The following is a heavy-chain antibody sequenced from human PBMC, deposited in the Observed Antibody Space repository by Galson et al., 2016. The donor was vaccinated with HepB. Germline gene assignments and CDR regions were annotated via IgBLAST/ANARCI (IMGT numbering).Heavy chain of an antibody. CDR1: GFTFSSYA. V-gene: IGHV3-30*04. CDR3: ARDRLGPRGGGYYYYYGMDV. D-gene: IGHD3-10*01. CDR2: ISYDGSDE. Sequence: SLRLSCAASGFTFSSYAMHWVRQAPGKGLEWVALISYDGSDENYAGSVKGRSTISRDNSQNTLYLQMNSLRAEDTAMYFCARDRLGPRGGGYYYYYGMDVWGQGTTVTVSS. J-gene: IGHJ6*02.